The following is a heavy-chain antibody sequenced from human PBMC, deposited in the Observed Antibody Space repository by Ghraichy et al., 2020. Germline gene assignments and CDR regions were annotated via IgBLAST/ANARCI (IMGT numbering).Heavy chain of an antibody. CDR2: INPNSGGT. D-gene: IGHD6-19*01. J-gene: IGHJ4*02. CDR3: ARRSKVAAPGHYFDY. CDR1: GYTFTGYY. Sequence: ASVKVSCNASGYTFTGYYMNWVRQAPGQGLEWMGRINPNSGGTNYAQKFQGRVTMTRDTSTSTVYMEVSRLRSDDTAVYYCARRSKVAAPGHYFDYWGQGTLVTVSS. V-gene: IGHV1-2*06.